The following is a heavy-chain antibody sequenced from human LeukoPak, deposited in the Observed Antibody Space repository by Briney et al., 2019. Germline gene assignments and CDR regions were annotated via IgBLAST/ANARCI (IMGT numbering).Heavy chain of an antibody. V-gene: IGHV3-7*01. CDR1: GFTFSSYW. J-gene: IGHJ4*02. CDR2: IKQDGSEK. CDR3: ARDLYRIVVAPHYFDY. Sequence: PGGSLRLSCAASGFTFSSYWMSWVRQAPGKGLEWVANIKQDGSEKYYVDSVKGRFTISRDNAKNSLYLQMNSLRAEDTAVYYCARDLYRIVVAPHYFDYWGQGTLVTVSS. D-gene: IGHD3-22*01.